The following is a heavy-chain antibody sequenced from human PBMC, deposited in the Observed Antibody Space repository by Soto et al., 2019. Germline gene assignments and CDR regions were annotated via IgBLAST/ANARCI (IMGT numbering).Heavy chain of an antibody. CDR2: INAGNGNT. CDR1: GYTLTSYA. V-gene: IGHV1-3*01. J-gene: IGHJ3*02. D-gene: IGHD2-2*01. CDR3: ATAIADDAFDI. Sequence: QVQLVQSGAEVKKPGASVKVSCKASGYTLTSYAMHWVRQAPGQRLEWMGWINAGNGNTKYSQKFQGRVTITRDTSASTAYMELSSLRFEDTAVYFCATAIADDAFDIWGRGTMVTVSS.